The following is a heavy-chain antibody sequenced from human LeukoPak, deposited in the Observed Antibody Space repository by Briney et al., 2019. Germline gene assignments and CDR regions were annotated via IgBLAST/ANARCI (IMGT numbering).Heavy chain of an antibody. CDR1: GRSFSGYY. D-gene: IGHD3-22*01. J-gene: IGHJ3*02. CDR3: ARPLGYYDSSGYSSSLAYDI. V-gene: IGHV4-34*01. CDR2: INHSGST. Sequence: SETLSLTCAVYGRSFSGYYWSWIRQPPGKGLEWIGEINHSGSTNYNPSLKSRVTISVDTSKNQFSLKLSSVTAADTAVYYCARPLGYYDSSGYSSSLAYDIWGQGTMVTVSS.